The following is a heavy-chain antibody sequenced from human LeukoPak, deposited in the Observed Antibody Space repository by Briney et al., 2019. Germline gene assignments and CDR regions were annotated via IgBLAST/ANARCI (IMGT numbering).Heavy chain of an antibody. D-gene: IGHD3-22*01. CDR3: VRAYYDSSGSNWFDP. V-gene: IGHV1-18*01. Sequence: ASVKVSCKSPDYTFTSYGITWVRQAPGQGLEWMGWISAYNGNTNYAQKLQGRVTMTTDTSTSTAYMELRSLRSDDTAVYYCVRAYYDSSGSNWFDPWGQGTLVTVSS. J-gene: IGHJ5*02. CDR2: ISAYNGNT. CDR1: DYTFTSYG.